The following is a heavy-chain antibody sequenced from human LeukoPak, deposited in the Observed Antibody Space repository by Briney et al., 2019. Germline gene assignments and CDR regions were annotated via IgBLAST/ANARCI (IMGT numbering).Heavy chain of an antibody. CDR3: AKYNSDWYDDY. CDR1: GFTFYSYA. J-gene: IGHJ4*02. V-gene: IGHV3-23*01. Sequence: GGSLRLSCAASGFTFYSYAMTWVRQAPGKVLEWVSAISGSGGSTYYADSVKGRFTISRDNSKNTLYLQMSSLRAEDTALYYCAKYNSDWYDDYWGQGTLVTVSS. CDR2: ISGSGGST. D-gene: IGHD6-19*01.